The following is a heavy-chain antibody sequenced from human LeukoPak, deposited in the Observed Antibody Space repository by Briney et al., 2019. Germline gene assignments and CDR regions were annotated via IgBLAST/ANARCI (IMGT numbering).Heavy chain of an antibody. CDR2: IYSGGST. Sequence: GGSLRLSCAASGFIVSSNYMSWVRQAPGKGLEWVSVIYSGGSTYYADYVKGRFTISRDTSKNTLYLQMNSLRAEDTAVYYCARHGSGSELFDYWGQGTLVTVSS. CDR1: GFIVSSNY. CDR3: ARHGSGSELFDY. D-gene: IGHD3-10*01. V-gene: IGHV3-53*01. J-gene: IGHJ4*02.